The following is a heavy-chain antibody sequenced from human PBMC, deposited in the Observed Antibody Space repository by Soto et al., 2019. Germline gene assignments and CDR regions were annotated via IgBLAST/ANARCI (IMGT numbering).Heavy chain of an antibody. CDR3: ARYRREAVAGYTLDN. V-gene: IGHV4-59*01. CDR1: GGSISSNY. J-gene: IGHJ4*02. D-gene: IGHD6-13*01. CDR2: VYNSGST. Sequence: SETLSLTCTVSGGSISSNYWTWIRQPPGKGLEWIGYVYNSGSTSYNPSLKSRVTISEDTSKSQFSLKVNSMTAADTAVYYCARYRREAVAGYTLDNWGQGILVTVSS.